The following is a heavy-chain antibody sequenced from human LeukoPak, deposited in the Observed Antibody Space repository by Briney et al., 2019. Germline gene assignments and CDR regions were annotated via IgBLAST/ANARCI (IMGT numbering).Heavy chain of an antibody. CDR3: ARDRRDSSGWYQFDY. D-gene: IGHD6-19*01. CDR1: GDSINGFY. V-gene: IGHV4-59*01. CDR2: IYYSGST. J-gene: IGHJ4*02. Sequence: SETLSLTCTVSGDSINGFYWSWIRQPPGKGLEWIAYIYYSGSTNYNPSLKSRVTISVDTSKNQFSLKLSSVTAADTAVYYCARDRRDSSGWYQFDYWGQGTLVTVSS.